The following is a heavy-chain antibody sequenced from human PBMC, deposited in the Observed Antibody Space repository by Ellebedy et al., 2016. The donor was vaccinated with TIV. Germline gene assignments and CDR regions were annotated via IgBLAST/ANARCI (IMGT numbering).Heavy chain of an antibody. CDR1: GYVFTAYY. CDR2: INPDSGGT. CDR3: ARVLRATSGMDL. Sequence: ASVKVSCKTSGYVFTAYYIHWVRQAPGQGLEWMGWINPDSGGTNLPQKFQGRVTMTWATSVNTAYMELSRLQSDDTAVYYCARVLRATSGMDLWGQGTTVIVS. D-gene: IGHD4/OR15-4a*01. V-gene: IGHV1-2*02. J-gene: IGHJ6*02.